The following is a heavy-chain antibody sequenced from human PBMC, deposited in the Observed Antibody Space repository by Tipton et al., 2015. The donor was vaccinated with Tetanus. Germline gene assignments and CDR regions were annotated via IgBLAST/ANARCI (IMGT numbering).Heavy chain of an antibody. CDR3: ARDRGVRGGYCYCHGMDV. CDR2: MFYNGDA. Sequence: TLSLTCTVSGASMKSGSFYWGWIRQHPGRGLEWIGYMFYNGDAFYNPSLKSRLAMSLDASKNLFSLKVNSVTAADTAVYYCARDRGVRGGYCYCHGMDVWGQGTSVTVSS. V-gene: IGHV4-31*03. D-gene: IGHD3-10*01. J-gene: IGHJ6*02. CDR1: GASMKSGSFY.